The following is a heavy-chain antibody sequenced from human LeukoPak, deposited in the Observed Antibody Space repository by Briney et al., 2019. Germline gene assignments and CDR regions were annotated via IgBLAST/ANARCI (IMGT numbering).Heavy chain of an antibody. CDR3: ARSSEATVAPIKRYLEN. CDR1: GVSISSNSYY. J-gene: IGHJ1*01. V-gene: IGHV4-39*01. Sequence: SETLSLTCTVSGVSISSNSYYWGWLRQPPGKGLEWIGSIYYSGSTYYNPSLKSRVTASMDTSKNQFSLKLSSVAAADTAMYYCARSSEATVAPIKRYLENWGQGTLVTVSS. D-gene: IGHD5-12*01. CDR2: IYYSGST.